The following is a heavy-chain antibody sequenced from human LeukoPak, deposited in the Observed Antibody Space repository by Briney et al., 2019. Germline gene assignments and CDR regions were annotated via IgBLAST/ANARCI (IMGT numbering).Heavy chain of an antibody. V-gene: IGHV3-11*01. CDR2: ISSSGSTI. CDR3: ASAMATANFDY. CDR1: GFTFSDYY. J-gene: IGHJ4*02. D-gene: IGHD5-18*01. Sequence: KPGGSLRLSCAASGFTFSDYYMSWIRQAPGKGLEWVSYISSSGSTIYCADSVKGRFTISRDNAKNSLYLQMNSLRAEDTAVYYCASAMATANFDYWGQGTLVTVSS.